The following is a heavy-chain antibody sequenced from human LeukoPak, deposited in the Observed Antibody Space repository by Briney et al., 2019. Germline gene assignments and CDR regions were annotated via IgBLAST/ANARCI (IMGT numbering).Heavy chain of an antibody. Sequence: EASVKVSCKASGGTFSSYAISWVRQAPGQGLEWMGRIIPILGIADYAQKLQGRVTMTRDTSISTAYMELSSLRSEDTAMYYCAMYYYDTSGPYVGAFDIWGQGTMVTVSS. J-gene: IGHJ3*02. D-gene: IGHD3-22*01. CDR1: GGTFSSYA. V-gene: IGHV1-69*04. CDR3: AMYYYDTSGPYVGAFDI. CDR2: IIPILGIA.